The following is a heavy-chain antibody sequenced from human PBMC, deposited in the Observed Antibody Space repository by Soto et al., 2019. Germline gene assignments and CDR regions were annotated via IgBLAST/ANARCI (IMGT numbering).Heavy chain of an antibody. CDR2: IYYSGST. D-gene: IGHD5-18*01. V-gene: IGHV4-59*01. J-gene: IGHJ4*02. Sequence: PSETLSLTCTVSGGSISSYYWSWIRQPPGKGLEWIGYIYYSGSTNYNPSLKSRVTISVDTSKTQFSLKLSSVTAADTAVYYCARDNGYSYGYTLDHWGQGTLVTVSS. CDR1: GGSISSYY. CDR3: ARDNGYSYGYTLDH.